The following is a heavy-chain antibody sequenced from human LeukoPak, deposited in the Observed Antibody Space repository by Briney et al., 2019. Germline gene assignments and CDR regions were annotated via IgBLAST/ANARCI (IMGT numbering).Heavy chain of an antibody. V-gene: IGHV1-24*01. D-gene: IGHD3-22*01. J-gene: IGHJ4*02. Sequence: ASLKVSCNISGYTLTDFSMHWVRQAPGKGLEWMGGFNREDDEPIYAPHFRGRVTVTEDTSTDTAYMELSSLRSEDTAVYYCATLDCHYHNSGRPLIPDRGQGTLVTVTS. CDR1: GYTLTDFS. CDR2: FNREDDEP. CDR3: ATLDCHYHNSGRPLIPD.